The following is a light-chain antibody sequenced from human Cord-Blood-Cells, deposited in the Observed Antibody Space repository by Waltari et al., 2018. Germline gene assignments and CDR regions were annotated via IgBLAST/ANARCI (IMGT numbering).Light chain of an antibody. CDR2: SNT. V-gene: IGLV1-44*01. Sequence: QSVLTQPPSASGTPGQRVTISCSGSSSNIGRNTVNWYQQLPGTAPKLLIFSNTQRPPGVPDRFSGSKSGTAASRAISGLQSRDEADYYCAAWDDRLNGWVFGGGTKLTVL. CDR1: SSNIGRNT. J-gene: IGLJ3*02. CDR3: AAWDDRLNGWV.